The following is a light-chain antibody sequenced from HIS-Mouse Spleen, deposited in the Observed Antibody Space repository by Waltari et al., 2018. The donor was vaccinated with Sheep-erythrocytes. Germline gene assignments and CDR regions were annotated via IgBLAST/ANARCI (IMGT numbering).Light chain of an antibody. J-gene: IGLJ3*02. CDR2: EGS. V-gene: IGLV2-23*01. Sequence: QPALTQPPSRSGSPGQSSTISCTGTSSDVGSDNLVSWYQQHPGKAPKLMIYEGSKRPSGVSNRFSGSKSGNTASLTISGLQAEDEANYYCCSYAGSSTPWVFGGGTKLTVL. CDR3: CSYAGSSTPWV. CDR1: SSDVGSDNL.